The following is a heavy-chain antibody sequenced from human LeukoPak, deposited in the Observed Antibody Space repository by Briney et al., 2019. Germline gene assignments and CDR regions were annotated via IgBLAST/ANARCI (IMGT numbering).Heavy chain of an antibody. CDR3: ALLAVASDFDY. CDR1: GFTFSSYE. J-gene: IGHJ4*02. CDR2: IGSSGTTI. Sequence: PGGSLRLSCAVSGFTFSSYEMNWVRQAPGKGLEWVSNIGSSGTTIYYADSVKGRFTISSDNAKNSLYLQMNSLRAEDTAVYYCALLAVASDFDYWGQGALVTVSS. V-gene: IGHV3-48*03. D-gene: IGHD6-19*01.